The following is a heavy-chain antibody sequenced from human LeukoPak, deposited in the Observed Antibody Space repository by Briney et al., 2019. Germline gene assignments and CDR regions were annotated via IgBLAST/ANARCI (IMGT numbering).Heavy chain of an antibody. CDR1: GFTFSNYW. V-gene: IGHV3-7*01. D-gene: IGHD5-24*01. CDR2: IKLDGDEK. CDR3: VRESDGYIGVLGFDY. J-gene: IGHJ4*02. Sequence: GGSLRLSCAASGFTFSNYWMSWVRQAPGKGLEWVANIKLDGDEKDYVDSVKGRFTISRDNANNSLSLQMNSLRAEDTAVYYCVRESDGYIGVLGFDYWGQGALVTVSS.